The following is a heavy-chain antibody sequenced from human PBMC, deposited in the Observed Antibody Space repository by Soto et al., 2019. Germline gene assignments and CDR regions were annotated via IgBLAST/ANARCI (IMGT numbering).Heavy chain of an antibody. Sequence: GGSLRLSCAASGFTFSSYAMSWVRQAPGKGLEWVSAISGSGGSTYYADSVKGRFTISRDNSKNTLYLQMNSLRAEDTAVYYCAKKSRSYDSSGYADYWGQGTLVTVSS. V-gene: IGHV3-23*01. J-gene: IGHJ4*02. CDR2: ISGSGGST. CDR1: GFTFSSYA. D-gene: IGHD3-22*01. CDR3: AKKSRSYDSSGYADY.